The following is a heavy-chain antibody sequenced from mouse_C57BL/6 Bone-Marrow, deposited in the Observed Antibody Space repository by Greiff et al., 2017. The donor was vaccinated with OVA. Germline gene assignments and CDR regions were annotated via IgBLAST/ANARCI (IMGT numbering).Heavy chain of an antibody. D-gene: IGHD1-1*01. CDR3: AKLEGTAVAFAD. Sequence: QVQLKESGPGLVAPSQSLSITCTVSGFSLTSYGVDWVRQPPGKGLEWLGVIWGGGSTNSNSAPMSRLSISKDNSKSKVFLKMKSLQTEDTAMYDCAKLEGTAVAFADWGQGTLVTVSA. V-gene: IGHV2-9*01. CDR1: GFSLTSYG. J-gene: IGHJ3*01. CDR2: IWGGGST.